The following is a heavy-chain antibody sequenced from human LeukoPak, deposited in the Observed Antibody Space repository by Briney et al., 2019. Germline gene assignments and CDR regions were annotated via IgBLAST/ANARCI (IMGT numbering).Heavy chain of an antibody. CDR3: ARAYTGTYHILDH. V-gene: IGHV3-21*06. CDR2: ISYRSSYT. J-gene: IGHJ4*02. CDR1: GFTFSTYN. Sequence: GGSLRLSCAASGFTFSTYNMNWVRQAPGKGLEWVSFISYRSSYTRYADSVKGRFSISRDNAKNSLYLQMNSLRAEDTAIYYCARAYTGTYHILDHWGQGVLVTVSS. D-gene: IGHD1-26*01.